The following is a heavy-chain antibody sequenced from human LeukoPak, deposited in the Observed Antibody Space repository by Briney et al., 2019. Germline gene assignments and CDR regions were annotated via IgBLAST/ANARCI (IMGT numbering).Heavy chain of an antibody. J-gene: IGHJ4*02. D-gene: IGHD3-9*01. CDR1: GGSISSYY. CDR2: IYYSGST. Sequence: SETLSLTCTVSGGSISSYYWSWIRQPPGKGLEWVGYIYYSGSTNYNPSLKSRVTISVDTSKNQFSLKLSSVTAADTAVYYCARGGDFDWLSLFDYWGQGTLVTVSS. V-gene: IGHV4-59*01. CDR3: ARGGDFDWLSLFDY.